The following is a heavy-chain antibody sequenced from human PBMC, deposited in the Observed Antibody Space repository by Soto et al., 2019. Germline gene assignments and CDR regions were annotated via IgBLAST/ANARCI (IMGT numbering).Heavy chain of an antibody. Sequence: GGSLRLSCAASGFTFDDYAMHWVRQAPGKGLEWVSGISWNSGSIGYADSVKGRFTISRDNAKNSLYLQMNSLRAEDTALYYCARESITGTPVYYYYYYGMDVWGQGTTVTVSS. CDR1: GFTFDDYA. V-gene: IGHV3-9*01. D-gene: IGHD1-20*01. J-gene: IGHJ6*02. CDR3: ARESITGTPVYYYYYYGMDV. CDR2: ISWNSGSI.